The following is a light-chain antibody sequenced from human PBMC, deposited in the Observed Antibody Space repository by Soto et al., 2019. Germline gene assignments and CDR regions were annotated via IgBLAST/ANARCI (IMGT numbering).Light chain of an antibody. J-gene: IGLJ1*01. CDR1: TTDVDGYDY. V-gene: IGLV2-14*03. CDR2: DVN. Sequence: QSALTQPASVSGSPGQSITISCTGATTDVDGYDYVSWYQQHPGQAPKLMIFDVNNRPSGVSGRFSGSKSGDTASLTISGLQAEDDGDYCCISSTGRAPFYVFGSGTKLTVI. CDR3: ISSTGRAPFYV.